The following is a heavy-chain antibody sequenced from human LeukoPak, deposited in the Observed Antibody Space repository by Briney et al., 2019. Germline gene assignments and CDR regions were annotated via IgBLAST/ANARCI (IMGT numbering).Heavy chain of an antibody. CDR3: ASGEAMIVVVITPTGFDY. Sequence: PSETLSLTCTVSGGSISSSSYYWGWIRQPPGKGLEWIGSIYYSGSTYYNPSLESRVTISVDTSKNQFSLKLSSVTAADTAVYYCASGEAMIVVVITPTGFDYWGQGTLVTVSS. V-gene: IGHV4-39*01. J-gene: IGHJ4*02. CDR1: GGSISSSSYY. CDR2: IYYSGST. D-gene: IGHD3-22*01.